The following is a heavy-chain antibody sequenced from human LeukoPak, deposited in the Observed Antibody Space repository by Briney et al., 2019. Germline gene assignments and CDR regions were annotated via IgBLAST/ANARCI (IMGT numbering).Heavy chain of an antibody. CDR2: ISGSGGST. D-gene: IGHD3-22*01. V-gene: IGHV3-23*01. CDR1: GFTFSSYA. Sequence: PGGSLRLSCAASGFTFSSYAMSWVRQAPGKGLEWVSGISGSGGSTHYADSVKGRFTISRDNSKNTLYLQMNSLRAEDTAVYYCAKDPTTYYDSSGYGRYNWFDPWGQGTLVTVSS. J-gene: IGHJ5*02. CDR3: AKDPTTYYDSSGYGRYNWFDP.